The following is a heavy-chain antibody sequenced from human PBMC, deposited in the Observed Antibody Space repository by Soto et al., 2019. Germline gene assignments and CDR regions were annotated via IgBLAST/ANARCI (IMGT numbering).Heavy chain of an antibody. J-gene: IGHJ4*02. V-gene: IGHV5-10-1*01. Sequence: GESLKSSCKGSGYSFAGYLITWVRQNPGKGLEWMGRIDPSDSQTYYSPSFRGHVTISVTKSITTVFLQWSSLRASDTAMYYCARKIYGSDTGANFRYYFDSWGQGTSVTVSS. CDR2: IDPSDSQT. D-gene: IGHD5-18*01. CDR3: ARKIYGSDTGANFRYYFDS. CDR1: GYSFAGYL.